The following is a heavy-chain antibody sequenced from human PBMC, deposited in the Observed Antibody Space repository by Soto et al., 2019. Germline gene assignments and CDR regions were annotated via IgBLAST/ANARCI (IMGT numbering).Heavy chain of an antibody. CDR2: IEQDGSEK. J-gene: IGHJ6*02. CDR3: ARGDPVGYCSGGSCYSDGMDV. V-gene: IGHV3-7*01. Sequence: GGSLRLSCAASGFTFSSYWMSWVRQAPGKGLEWVANIEQDGSEKYYVDSVKGRFTISRDNAKNSLYLQMNSLRAEDTAVYYCARGDPVGYCSGGSCYSDGMDVWGQGTTVTVSS. D-gene: IGHD2-15*01. CDR1: GFTFSSYW.